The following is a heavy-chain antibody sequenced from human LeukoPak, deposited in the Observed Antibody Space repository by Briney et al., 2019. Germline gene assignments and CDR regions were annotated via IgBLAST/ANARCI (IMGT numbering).Heavy chain of an antibody. Sequence: SETLSLTCTVSGDSISSYYWSWIRQPPGKGLELIGYIYYSGSTNYNPSLKSRVTISVDTSKNQFSLKLSSVTAADTAVYYCARLYYDSSRYPNWFDPWGQGTLVTVSS. CDR2: IYYSGST. D-gene: IGHD3-22*01. CDR1: GDSISSYY. V-gene: IGHV4-59*08. CDR3: ARLYYDSSRYPNWFDP. J-gene: IGHJ5*02.